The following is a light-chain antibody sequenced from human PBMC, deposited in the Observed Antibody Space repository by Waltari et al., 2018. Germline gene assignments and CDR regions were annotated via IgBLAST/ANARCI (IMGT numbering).Light chain of an antibody. CDR1: RSVIGY. V-gene: IGKV1-39*01. CDR3: QQYYSTCQ. CDR2: ATS. Sequence: DVQMTQSPSSLSASIGDRTTITCRASRSVIGYLTWSQQTPGKAPKFLIYATSTLQSGVPSRFSGSGSGTDYTLTISSLQAEDVAVYYCQQYYSTCQFGQGTKVEIK. J-gene: IGKJ1*01.